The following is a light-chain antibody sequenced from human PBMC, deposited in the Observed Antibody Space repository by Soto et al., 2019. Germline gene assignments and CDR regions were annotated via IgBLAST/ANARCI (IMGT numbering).Light chain of an antibody. CDR2: GVS. CDR3: QQYGSSRRT. V-gene: IGKV3-20*01. CDR1: QSISSSK. J-gene: IGKJ1*01. Sequence: EVVMTQSPATLSVSPGESATLSCRASQSISSSKLAWYQQNPGQAPRLLLFGVSNRATGIPDRFSGSGSGADFTLTISRLEPEDFAVYYCQQYGSSRRTFGQGTKVDIK.